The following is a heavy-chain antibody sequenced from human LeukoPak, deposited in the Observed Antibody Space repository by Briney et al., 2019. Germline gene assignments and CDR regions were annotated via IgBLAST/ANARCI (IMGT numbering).Heavy chain of an antibody. CDR1: GFTFSSYE. D-gene: IGHD5-18*01. Sequence: GGSLRLSCAASGFTFSSYEMNWVRQAPGKGLEWVSYISSSGSTIYYADSVKGRFTISRDNAENSLYLQMNSLRAEDTAVYYCGRYSYCYGSRLGYCGQGTLVTVSS. CDR3: GRYSYCYGSRLGY. V-gene: IGHV3-48*03. J-gene: IGHJ4*02. CDR2: ISSSGSTI.